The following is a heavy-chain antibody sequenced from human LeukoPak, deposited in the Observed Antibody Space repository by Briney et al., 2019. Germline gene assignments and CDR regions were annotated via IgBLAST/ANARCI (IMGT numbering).Heavy chain of an antibody. CDR2: MNPNSGNT. CDR3: ARKKGYYYDSSGYYLYYYYMDV. Sequence: ASVKVSCKASGYTFIAYYMHWVRQATGQGLGWMGWMNPNSGNTGYAQKFQGRVTMTRNTSISTAYMELSSLRSEDTAVYYCARKKGYYYDSSGYYLYYYYMDVWGKGTTVTISS. V-gene: IGHV1-8*02. D-gene: IGHD3-22*01. CDR1: GYTFIAYY. J-gene: IGHJ6*03.